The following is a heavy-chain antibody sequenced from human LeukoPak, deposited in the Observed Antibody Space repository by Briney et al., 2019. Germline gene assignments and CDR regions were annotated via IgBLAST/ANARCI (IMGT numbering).Heavy chain of an antibody. V-gene: IGHV3-23*01. CDR2: ISTGGDRA. CDR1: GFTFSNYA. CDR3: AKGGPTVPKEAANASDI. J-gene: IGHJ3*02. Sequence: GSLRLSCAASGFTFSNYAMGWVRQAPGKGLEWVSAISTGGDRAYYADSVRGRFTISRDNSKNTLYLQMNSLRAEDTAVYYCAKGGPTVPKEAANASDIWGQGAVVTVSS. D-gene: IGHD2-2*01.